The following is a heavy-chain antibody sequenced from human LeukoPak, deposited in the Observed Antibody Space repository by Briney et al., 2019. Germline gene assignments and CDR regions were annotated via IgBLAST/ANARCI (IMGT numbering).Heavy chain of an antibody. CDR1: GGTFSSYA. Sequence: ASVKVSCKASGGTFSSYAISWVRQAPGQGLEWMGGIIPIFGTANYAQKFQGRVTITTDESTSTAYIELSSLRSEDTAVYYCARAVGATRWGFDYWGQGTLVTVSS. CDR3: ARAVGATRWGFDY. D-gene: IGHD1-26*01. CDR2: IIPIFGTA. V-gene: IGHV1-69*05. J-gene: IGHJ4*02.